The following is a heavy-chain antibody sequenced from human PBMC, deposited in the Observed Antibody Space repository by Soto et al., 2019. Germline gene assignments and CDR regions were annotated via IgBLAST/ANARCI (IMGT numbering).Heavy chain of an antibody. V-gene: IGHV1-69*12. CDR3: AGDKERLQLGGNYSYAMDD. CDR2: IKPIFPTP. D-gene: IGHD6-25*01. Sequence: QVQLVQSGAEVKKPGSSVTVSCKASGGTFGNSAISWVRHAAGQGLEWMGGIKPIFPTPDYAQKCKGRVTIDEDEWTRTAYKELNRLRSEDTAVYYGAGDKERLQLGGNYSYAMDDWGQGPPVTVSS. CDR1: GGTFGNSA. J-gene: IGHJ6*02.